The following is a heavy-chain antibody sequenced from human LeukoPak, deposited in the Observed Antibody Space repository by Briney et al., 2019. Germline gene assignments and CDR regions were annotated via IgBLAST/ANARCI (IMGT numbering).Heavy chain of an antibody. CDR2: IYYSGST. D-gene: IGHD1-26*01. CDR1: GGSISRSTYY. J-gene: IGHJ4*02. Sequence: SETLSLTCTVSGGSISRSTYYWAWIRQPPGKGLEWIGSIYYSGSTNYSPSLKSRFTISVDTSKNQFSLRLTSVTAADTAVFYCASLRERSYYARGFDYWGQGTLVTVSS. V-gene: IGHV4-39*01. CDR3: ASLRERSYYARGFDY.